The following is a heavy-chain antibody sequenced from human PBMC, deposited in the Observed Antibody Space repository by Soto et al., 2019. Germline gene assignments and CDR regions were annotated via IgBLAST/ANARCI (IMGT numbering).Heavy chain of an antibody. CDR2: INPNSGGT. CDR3: ARSKKNGPDYYDSSGYYAEFNYYGMDV. V-gene: IGHV1-2*04. D-gene: IGHD3-22*01. CDR1: GYTFTGYY. Sequence: ASVKVSCKASGYTFTGYYMHWVRQAPGQGLEWMGWINPNSGGTNYAQKFQGWVTMTRDTSISTAYMGLSRLRSDDTAVYYCARSKKNGPDYYDSSGYYAEFNYYGMDVWGQGTTVTVSS. J-gene: IGHJ6*02.